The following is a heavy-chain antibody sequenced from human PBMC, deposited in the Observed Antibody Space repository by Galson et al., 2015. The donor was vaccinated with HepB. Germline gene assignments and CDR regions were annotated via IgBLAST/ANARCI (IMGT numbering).Heavy chain of an antibody. CDR2: INPNSGGT. D-gene: IGHD6-19*01. J-gene: IGHJ4*02. Sequence: SVKVSCKASGYTFTGYYMHWVRQAPGQGLEWMGWINPNSGGTNYAQKFQGWVTMTRDTSISTAYMELSRLRSDDTAVYYCAAGIAVAGPRGYFGYWGQGTLVTVSS. CDR1: GYTFTGYY. V-gene: IGHV1-2*04. CDR3: AAGIAVAGPRGYFGY.